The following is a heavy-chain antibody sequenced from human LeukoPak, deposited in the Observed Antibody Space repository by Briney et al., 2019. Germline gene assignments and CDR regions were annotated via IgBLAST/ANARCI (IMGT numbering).Heavy chain of an antibody. J-gene: IGHJ4*02. V-gene: IGHV4-31*03. Sequence: PSETLSLTCTVSGRSISSGGYYSSWIRQHPGKGLEWIGYIYYSGSTYYNPSLKSRVTISVDTSKNQFSLKLSSVTDAYTNDYYCRRESTPMLLDTAMVRSDYWGQGTLVSVSS. CDR2: IYYSGST. D-gene: IGHD5-18*01. CDR3: RRESTPMLLDTAMVRSDY. CDR1: GRSISSGGYY.